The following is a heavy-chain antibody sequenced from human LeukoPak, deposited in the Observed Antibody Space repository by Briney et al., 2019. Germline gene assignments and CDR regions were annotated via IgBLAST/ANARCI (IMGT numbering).Heavy chain of an antibody. CDR3: AREGVDYYDSSGYYAVS. Sequence: GGSLRLSCAASGLTVSNQFMDWVRQAPGKGLEWVSTIYSGGATYYSDSVRGRFTISRDSSQNTVYLQMNSLRAEDTAVYYCAREGVDYYDSSGYYAVSWDQGTLVTASS. V-gene: IGHV3-66*01. D-gene: IGHD3-22*01. CDR2: IYSGGAT. J-gene: IGHJ5*02. CDR1: GLTVSNQF.